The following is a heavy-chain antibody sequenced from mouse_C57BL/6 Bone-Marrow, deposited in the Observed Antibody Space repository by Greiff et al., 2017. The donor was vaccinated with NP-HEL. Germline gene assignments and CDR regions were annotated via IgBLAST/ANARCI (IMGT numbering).Heavy chain of an antibody. CDR3: AKLGPSMDY. CDR1: GYTFTSYT. V-gene: IGHV1-4*01. J-gene: IGHJ4*01. D-gene: IGHD4-1*01. CDR2: INPSSGYT. Sequence: VKLMESGAELARPGASVKMSCKASGYTFTSYTMHWVKQRPGQGLEWIGYINPSSGYTKYNQKFKDKATLTADKSSSTAYMQLSSLTSEDSAVYYCAKLGPSMDYWGQGTSVTVSS.